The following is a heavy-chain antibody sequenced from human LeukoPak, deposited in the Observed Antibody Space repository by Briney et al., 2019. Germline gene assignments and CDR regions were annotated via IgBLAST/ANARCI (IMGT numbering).Heavy chain of an antibody. D-gene: IGHD6-19*01. Sequence: GGSLRLSCAASGFTLSSYAMNWVRQAPGKGLEWVSGISGSGGSTYYADSVKGRFTISIDNSKNTLYLQMNSLRAEDTAIYYCAKDLRGSGWPFDYWGQGTLVAVSS. CDR2: ISGSGGST. V-gene: IGHV3-23*01. J-gene: IGHJ4*02. CDR3: AKDLRGSGWPFDY. CDR1: GFTLSSYA.